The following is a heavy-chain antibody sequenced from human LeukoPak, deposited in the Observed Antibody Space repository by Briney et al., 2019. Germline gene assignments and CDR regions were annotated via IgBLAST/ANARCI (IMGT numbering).Heavy chain of an antibody. CDR1: GGSISSYY. D-gene: IGHD6-13*01. V-gene: IGHV4-59*01. CDR2: IYYSGST. Sequence: KPSETLSLTCTVSGGSISSYYWSWIRQPPGKGLEWIGYIYYSGSTDYNPFLKSRVTISLDTPRNQFSLSLSSVTAADTAVYYCARSYSSRGYYYYGMDVWGQGTTVTVSS. J-gene: IGHJ6*02. CDR3: ARSYSSRGYYYYGMDV.